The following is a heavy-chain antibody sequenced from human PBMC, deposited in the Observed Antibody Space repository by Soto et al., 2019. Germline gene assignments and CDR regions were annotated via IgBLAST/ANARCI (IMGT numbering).Heavy chain of an antibody. Sequence: QVQLQQWGAGLLKPSETLSLTCAVYGGSFSGYYWSWIRQPPGKGLEWIGEINHSGSTNYNPSLKSRVTISVDTSKNQFSLTLSSVTAADTAVYYCARGRGGVGATSDYWGQGTLVTVSS. D-gene: IGHD1-26*01. V-gene: IGHV4-34*01. CDR2: INHSGST. CDR1: GGSFSGYY. J-gene: IGHJ4*02. CDR3: ARGRGGVGATSDY.